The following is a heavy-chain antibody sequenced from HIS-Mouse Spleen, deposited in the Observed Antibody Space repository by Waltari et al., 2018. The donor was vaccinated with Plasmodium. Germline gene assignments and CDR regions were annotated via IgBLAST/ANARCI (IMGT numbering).Heavy chain of an antibody. Sequence: HVQPVKSGAEVKKPGASVKVSGKACGSTFTDDGISWVRQAPGQGLEWMGWIIPYNGNTHFAQKLQGRVTMTTDTSTSTAYMELRGLISDDTAVYYCARGSAGDAFDIWGQGTMVTVSS. CDR2: IIPYNGNT. J-gene: IGHJ3*02. D-gene: IGHD6-19*01. CDR3: ARGSAGDAFDI. V-gene: IGHV1-18*01. CDR1: GSTFTDDG.